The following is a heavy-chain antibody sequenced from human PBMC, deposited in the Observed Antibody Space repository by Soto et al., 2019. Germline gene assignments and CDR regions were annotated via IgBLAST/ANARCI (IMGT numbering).Heavy chain of an antibody. V-gene: IGHV1-18*01. J-gene: IGHJ6*02. CDR1: GYTFTSYG. CDR2: ISAYNGNT. Sequence: QVQLVQSGAEVKKPGASVKVSCKASGYTFTSYGISWGRQAPGQGLEWMGWISAYNGNTNYAQKLQGRVTMTTDTSTSTAYMELRSLRSDDTAVSYCARERHVLLWFGEHHAGAVWGHGTTVTVSS. CDR3: ARERHVLLWFGEHHAGAV. D-gene: IGHD3-10*01.